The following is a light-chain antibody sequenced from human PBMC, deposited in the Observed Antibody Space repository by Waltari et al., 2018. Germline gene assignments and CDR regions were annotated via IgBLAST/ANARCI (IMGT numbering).Light chain of an antibody. V-gene: IGLV2-23*02. CDR3: CSYAGSGTLDVV. J-gene: IGLJ2*01. CDR2: EVT. CDR1: SSDFGCYNL. Sequence: QSALTQPASVSGSPGQSITISCTGASSDFGCYNLVSWYQQPPGKAPKVMIYEVTKRPSGVSDRFSGSRSGNTASLTISGLQPEDEADYYCCSYAGSGTLDVVFGGGTKLTVL.